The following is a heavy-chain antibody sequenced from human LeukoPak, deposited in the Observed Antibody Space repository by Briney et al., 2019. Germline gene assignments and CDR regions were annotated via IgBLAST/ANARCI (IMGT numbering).Heavy chain of an antibody. CDR3: ARGGYYYDSSGPPSGY. V-gene: IGHV7-4-1*02. D-gene: IGHD3-22*01. CDR2: INTNTGNP. J-gene: IGHJ4*02. Sequence: ASVKVSCKASGYTFTSYYMHWVRQAPGQGLEWMGWINTNTGNPTYAQGFTGRFVFSLDTSVSTAYLQISSLKAEDTAVYYCARGGYYYDSSGPPSGYWGQGTLVTVSS. CDR1: GYTFTSYY.